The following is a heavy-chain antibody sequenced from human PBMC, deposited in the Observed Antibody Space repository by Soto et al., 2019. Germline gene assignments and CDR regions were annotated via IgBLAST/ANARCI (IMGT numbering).Heavy chain of an antibody. V-gene: IGHV3-23*01. D-gene: IGHD3-16*01. J-gene: IGHJ2*01. CDR3: FFFQAEDGIRDYVPVSAFLLNRSSDL. CDR2: ISCSGGST. Sequence: KWLEWVSAISCSGGSTYYADSVKGRFTISRDNSKNTLYLQMNSLRAEDTAVYYCFFFQAEDGIRDYVPVSAFLLNRSSDL.